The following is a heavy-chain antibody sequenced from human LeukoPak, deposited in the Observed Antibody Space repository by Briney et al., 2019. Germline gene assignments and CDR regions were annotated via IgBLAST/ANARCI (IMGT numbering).Heavy chain of an antibody. D-gene: IGHD1-26*01. CDR3: ARDRRLVYYFDY. CDR1: GFTFSSYA. J-gene: IGHJ4*02. Sequence: AGGSLRLSCAASGFTFSSYAMHWVRQAPGKGLEWVAVISYDGSNKYYADSVKGGFTISRDNSKNTLYLQMNSLRAEDTAVYYCARDRRLVYYFDYWGQGTLVTVSS. V-gene: IGHV3-30-3*01. CDR2: ISYDGSNK.